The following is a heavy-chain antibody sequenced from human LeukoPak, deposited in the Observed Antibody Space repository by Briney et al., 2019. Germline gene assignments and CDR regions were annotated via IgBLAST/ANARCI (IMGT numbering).Heavy chain of an antibody. J-gene: IGHJ4*02. D-gene: IGHD5-18*01. CDR2: IYPGESDT. CDR3: ARLRNSYGHRADY. Sequence: GESLKISCKGSGYIFTNYWIGWVRQMPGKGLEWMGIIYPGESDTRYSPSFQGQVTISADRSISTVQWSSLKASDTAIYYCARLRNSYGHRADYWGQGTLATVSS. CDR1: GYIFTNYW. V-gene: IGHV5-51*01.